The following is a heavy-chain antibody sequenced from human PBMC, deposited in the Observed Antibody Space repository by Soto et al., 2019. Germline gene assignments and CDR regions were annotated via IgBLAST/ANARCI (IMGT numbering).Heavy chain of an antibody. J-gene: IGHJ4*02. CDR3: AKVSSSWYAGFFDL. CDR2: LSDSGGSI. V-gene: IGHV3-23*01. CDR1: GFTFSRHA. Sequence: GGSLRLSCTASGFTFSRHAMTWVRQAPGKGLEWVSGLSDSGGSIYYADSVKGRFTISRDNSMNTLYLQMNTLRAEDTAIYYCAKVSSSWYAGFFDLWGQGALVTVSS. D-gene: IGHD6-13*01.